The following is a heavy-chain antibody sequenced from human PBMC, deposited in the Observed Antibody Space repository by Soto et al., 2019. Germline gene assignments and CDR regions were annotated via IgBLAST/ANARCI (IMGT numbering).Heavy chain of an antibody. CDR2: IWYDGSNK. J-gene: IGHJ4*02. CDR1: GFTFSSYG. Sequence: GGSLRLSCAASGFTFSSYGMHWVRQAPGKGLEWVAVIWYDGSNKYYADSVKGRFTISRDNSKNTLYLQTNSLRAEDTAVYYCAKNGGFGEPGPFDYWGQGTLVTVSS. V-gene: IGHV3-33*06. CDR3: AKNGGFGEPGPFDY. D-gene: IGHD3-3*01.